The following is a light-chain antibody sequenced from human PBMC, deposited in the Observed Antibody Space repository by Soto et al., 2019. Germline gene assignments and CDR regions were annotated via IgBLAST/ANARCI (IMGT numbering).Light chain of an antibody. CDR1: QNIGSF. J-gene: IGKJ5*01. Sequence: DIQMTQSPSSLSASIGYRFTITCRASQNIGSFLNWYQQKPGEAPRLLVYSAFRIQSGVPSRFNASGSGTDFTLSISSLQPEDFSTYYCQQGSTTPITFGLGTRREIK. CDR2: SAF. V-gene: IGKV1-39*01. CDR3: QQGSTTPIT.